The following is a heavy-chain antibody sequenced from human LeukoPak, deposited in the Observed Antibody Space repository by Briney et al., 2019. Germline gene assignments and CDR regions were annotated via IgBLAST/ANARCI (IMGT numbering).Heavy chain of an antibody. V-gene: IGHV3-64*01. Sequence: GGSLRLSCAASGFTFSSYTMHWVRQAPGKGLEHVSTIGSNGGSTYHANSVKGRFIITRDNSKNTLYLQMGSLRAEDMAVYYCVRTIAVAVAFDYWGQGTLVTVSS. D-gene: IGHD6-19*01. CDR3: VRTIAVAVAFDY. CDR1: GFTFSSYT. CDR2: IGSNGGST. J-gene: IGHJ4*02.